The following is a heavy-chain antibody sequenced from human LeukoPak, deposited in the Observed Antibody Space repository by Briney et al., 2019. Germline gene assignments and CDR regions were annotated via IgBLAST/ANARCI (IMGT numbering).Heavy chain of an antibody. CDR2: IYYSGST. Sequence: SETLSLTCTVSGGSISSGGYYWSWIRQHPGKGLEWIGYIYYSGSTYYNPSLKSRVTILVDTSKNQFSLKLSSVTAADTAVYYCAVGDTPYYFDYWGQGTLVTVSS. CDR1: GGSISSGGYY. D-gene: IGHD3-16*01. J-gene: IGHJ4*02. V-gene: IGHV4-31*03. CDR3: AVGDTPYYFDY.